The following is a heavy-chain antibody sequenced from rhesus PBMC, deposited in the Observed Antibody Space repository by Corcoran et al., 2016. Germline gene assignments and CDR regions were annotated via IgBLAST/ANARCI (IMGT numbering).Heavy chain of an antibody. V-gene: IGHV4-127*01. CDR2: IGGSSGST. Sequence: QVQLQESGPGLVKPSETRSLTCAVSGYSISSGYGWSWIRQPPGKGLEWIGYIGGSSGSTNYNPSLKRRVTISKDTSKNQFSLKLSSVTAADTAVYYCARVGGNFDYWGQGVLVTVSS. J-gene: IGHJ4*01. CDR3: ARVGGNFDY. CDR1: GYSISSGYG. D-gene: IGHD1-44*02.